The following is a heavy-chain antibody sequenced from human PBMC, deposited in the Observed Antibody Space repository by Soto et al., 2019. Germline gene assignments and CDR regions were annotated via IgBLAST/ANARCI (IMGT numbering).Heavy chain of an antibody. J-gene: IGHJ4*02. CDR1: GGSISSSSYY. CDR3: ARHRPATPYYYDSSGTVDY. D-gene: IGHD3-22*01. V-gene: IGHV4-39*01. Sequence: PSETLSLTCTVSGGSISSSSYYWGWIRKPPGKGLEWIGSIYYSGSTYYNPSLKSRVTISVDTSKNQFSLKLSSVTAADTAVYYCARHRPATPYYYDSSGTVDYWGQGTLVTVSS. CDR2: IYYSGST.